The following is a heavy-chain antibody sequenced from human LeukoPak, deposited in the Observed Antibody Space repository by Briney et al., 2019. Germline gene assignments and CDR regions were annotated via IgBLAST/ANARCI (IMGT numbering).Heavy chain of an antibody. CDR2: INHSGST. Sequence: SETLSLTCTVSGGSISSYYWSWIRQPPGKGLEWIGEINHSGSTNYNPSLKSRVTISVDTSKNQFSLKLSSVTAADTAVYYCARGNIGNIVATIYAFDIWGQGTMVTVSS. J-gene: IGHJ3*02. D-gene: IGHD5-12*01. CDR1: GGSISSYY. V-gene: IGHV4-34*01. CDR3: ARGNIGNIVATIYAFDI.